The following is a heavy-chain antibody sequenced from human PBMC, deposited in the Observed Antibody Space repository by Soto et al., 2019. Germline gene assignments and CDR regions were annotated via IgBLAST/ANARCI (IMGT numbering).Heavy chain of an antibody. Sequence: SETLSLTCTVSGGSISSGGYYWSWIRQHPGKGLEWIGYIYYSGSTYYNPSLKSRVTISVDTSKNQFSLKLSSVTAADTAVYYCARVGDGYCSSTSCHDAFDIWGQGTMVTVSS. CDR3: ARVGDGYCSSTSCHDAFDI. CDR2: IYYSGST. J-gene: IGHJ3*02. V-gene: IGHV4-31*03. CDR1: GGSISSGGYY. D-gene: IGHD2-2*01.